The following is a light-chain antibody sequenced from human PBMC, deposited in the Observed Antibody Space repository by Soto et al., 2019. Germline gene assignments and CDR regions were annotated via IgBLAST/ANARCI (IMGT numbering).Light chain of an antibody. V-gene: IGKV4-1*01. Sequence: DIVLTQSPDSLAVSLGERATINCKSSQSVLYNSDNKNYLAWYQQKAGQPPKLLIYWASTRDSGVPDRFSGSGSGADFTLTINTLQAEDVAVYYWQQYYTTLSFGGGTKVEIK. CDR3: QQYYTTLS. CDR2: WAS. J-gene: IGKJ4*01. CDR1: QSVLYNSDNKNY.